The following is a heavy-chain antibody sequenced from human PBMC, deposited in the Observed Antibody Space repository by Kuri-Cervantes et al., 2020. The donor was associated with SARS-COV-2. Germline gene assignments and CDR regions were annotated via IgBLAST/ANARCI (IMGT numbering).Heavy chain of an antibody. J-gene: IGHJ4*02. CDR3: ARSRGYSGYDFDY. CDR1: GFTFSIYS. CDR2: ISSGSSYI. V-gene: IGHV3-21*01. D-gene: IGHD5-12*01. Sequence: GGSLRLSCAASGFTFSIYSMNWVRQTPGKGLEWVSSISSGSSYIYYADSLKGRFTISRDNAKNSLYLQLNSLRAEDTAVYYCARSRGYSGYDFDYWGQGTLVTVSS.